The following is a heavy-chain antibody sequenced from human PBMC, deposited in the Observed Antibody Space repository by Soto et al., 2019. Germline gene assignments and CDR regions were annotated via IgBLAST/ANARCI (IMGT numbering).Heavy chain of an antibody. CDR3: ARQGFGVLHGLVDV. J-gene: IGHJ6*02. CDR2: ISDIAYT. Sequence: SETLSLTCTVSGGSFSPNYWAWIRLPPGKGLEWIGYISDIAYTSYNPSLKGRVSISVDTSKNQFSLTLTSVTAADTAVYYCARQGFGVLHGLVDVWGQGTTVTVSS. CDR1: GGSFSPNY. D-gene: IGHD3-10*01. V-gene: IGHV4-59*08.